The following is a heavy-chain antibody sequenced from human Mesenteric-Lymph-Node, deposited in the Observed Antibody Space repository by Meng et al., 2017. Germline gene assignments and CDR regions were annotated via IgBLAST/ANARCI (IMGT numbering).Heavy chain of an antibody. Sequence: GESLKISCKGSGYSFTSYWIGWVRQMPGKGLEWMGIIYPGDSDTRYSPSFQGQVTISADKSISTAYLQWSSLKASDTAMYYGARLNFCSGGSCYFYFDYWGQGTLVTVSS. CDR3: ARLNFCSGGSCYFYFDY. CDR1: GYSFTSYW. J-gene: IGHJ4*02. V-gene: IGHV5-51*01. D-gene: IGHD2-15*01. CDR2: IYPGDSDT.